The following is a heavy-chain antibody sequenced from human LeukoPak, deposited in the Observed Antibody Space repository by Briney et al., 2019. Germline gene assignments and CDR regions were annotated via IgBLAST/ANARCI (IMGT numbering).Heavy chain of an antibody. V-gene: IGHV4-30-4*08. CDR2: IYYSGST. CDR1: GGSISSGDYY. Sequence: IPSQTLSLTCTVSGGSISSGDYYWSWIRQPPGKGLEWIGYIYYSGSTYYNPSLKSQVTISVDTSKNQFSLKLSSVTAADTAVYYSARDSGSYYGYWGQGTLVTVSS. CDR3: ARDSGSYYGY. J-gene: IGHJ4*02. D-gene: IGHD1-26*01.